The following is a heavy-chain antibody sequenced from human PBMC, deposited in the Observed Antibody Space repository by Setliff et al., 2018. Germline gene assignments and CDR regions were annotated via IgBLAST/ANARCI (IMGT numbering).Heavy chain of an antibody. J-gene: IGHJ4*02. CDR2: ISSSAQTT. Sequence: PGESLKISCAASGFTFSSYSMNWVRQAPGKGLEWVSYISSSAQTTYYADSVKGRLTISRDNAKNSLYLQMNSLRAEDTAVYYCARAPRVGLRTFGGVIDYWGQGTLVTVSS. V-gene: IGHV3-48*04. CDR1: GFTFSSYS. CDR3: ARAPRVGLRTFGGVIDY. D-gene: IGHD3-16*02.